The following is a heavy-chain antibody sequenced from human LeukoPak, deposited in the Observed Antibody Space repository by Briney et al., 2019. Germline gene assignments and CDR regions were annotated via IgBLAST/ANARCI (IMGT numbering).Heavy chain of an antibody. D-gene: IGHD3-3*01. V-gene: IGHV4-31*03. Sequence: SQTLSLTCTVSGGSISSGGYYWSWIRQHPGKGLEWIGYIYYSGSTYYNPSLKSRVTISVDTSKNQFSLKLSSVTAADTAVYYCARDRPVLRFLEWLPRSDGMDVWGQGTTVTVSS. CDR2: IYYSGST. CDR1: GGSISSGGYY. J-gene: IGHJ6*02. CDR3: ARDRPVLRFLEWLPRSDGMDV.